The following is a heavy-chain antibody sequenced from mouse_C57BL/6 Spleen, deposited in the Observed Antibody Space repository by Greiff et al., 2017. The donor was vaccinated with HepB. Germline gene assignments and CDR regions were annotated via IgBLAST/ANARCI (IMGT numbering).Heavy chain of an antibody. CDR3: ASVVGIGYYAMDY. CDR1: GYTFTSYW. Sequence: QVQLQQPGAELVKPGASVKLSCKASGYTFTSYWMQWVKQRPGQGLEWIGEIDPSDSYTNYNQKFKGKATLTVDTSSSTAYMQLSSLTSEDSAVYYCASVVGIGYYAMDYWGQGTSVTVSS. CDR2: IDPSDSYT. J-gene: IGHJ4*01. V-gene: IGHV1-50*01. D-gene: IGHD1-1*02.